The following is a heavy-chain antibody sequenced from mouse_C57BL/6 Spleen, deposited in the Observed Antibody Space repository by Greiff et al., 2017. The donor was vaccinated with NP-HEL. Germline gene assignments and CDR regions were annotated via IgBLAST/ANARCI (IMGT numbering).Heavy chain of an antibody. V-gene: IGHV1-69*01. D-gene: IGHD4-1*01. Sequence: VQLQQPGAELVMPGASVKLSCKASGYTFTSYWMHWVKQRPGQGLEWIGEIDPSDSYTNYNQKFKGKSTLTVDKSSSTAYMQLSSLTSEDSAVYYWARGNWDGDYWGQGTTLTVSS. CDR1: GYTFTSYW. CDR3: ARGNWDGDY. CDR2: IDPSDSYT. J-gene: IGHJ2*01.